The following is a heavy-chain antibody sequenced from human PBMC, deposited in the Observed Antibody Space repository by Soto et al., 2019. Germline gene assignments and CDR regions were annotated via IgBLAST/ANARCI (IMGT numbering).Heavy chain of an antibody. CDR2: INPNSGGT. Sequence: QVQLVQSGAEVKKPGASVKVSCKASGYTFTGYYMHWVRQAPGQGLEWMGWINPNSGGTNYAQKFQGWVTMTRDTSISTAYMELSRLRSDDSAVSYCTREGCSSTSCYYYSYGMDVWGQGTTVTVSS. D-gene: IGHD2-2*01. V-gene: IGHV1-2*04. J-gene: IGHJ6*02. CDR3: TREGCSSTSCYYYSYGMDV. CDR1: GYTFTGYY.